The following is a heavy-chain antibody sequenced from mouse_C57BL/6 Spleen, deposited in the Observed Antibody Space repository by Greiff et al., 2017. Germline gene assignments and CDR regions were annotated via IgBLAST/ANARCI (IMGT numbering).Heavy chain of an antibody. CDR2: IFPGSGST. Sequence: QVQLQQSGPELVKPGASVKISCKASGYTFTDYYINWVKQRPGQGLEWIGWIFPGSGSTYYNEKFKGKATLTVDKSSSTAYMLLSSLTSEDSAVXFCARRDYSNYDYFDYWGQGTTLTVSS. CDR1: GYTFTDYY. V-gene: IGHV1-75*01. D-gene: IGHD2-5*01. J-gene: IGHJ2*01. CDR3: ARRDYSNYDYFDY.